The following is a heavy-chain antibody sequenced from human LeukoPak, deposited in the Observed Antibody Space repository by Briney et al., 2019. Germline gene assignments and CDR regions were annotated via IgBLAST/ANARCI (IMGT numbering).Heavy chain of an antibody. CDR3: ARDLEGPFDY. Sequence: GGSLRLSCAASGFTVSSNYMSWVPQAPGKGLEWVSVIYSGGSTYYADSVKGRFTISRDNSKNTLYLQMNSLRAEDTAVYYCARDLEGPFDYWGQGTLVTVSS. J-gene: IGHJ4*02. CDR1: GFTVSSNY. V-gene: IGHV3-66*02. CDR2: IYSGGST.